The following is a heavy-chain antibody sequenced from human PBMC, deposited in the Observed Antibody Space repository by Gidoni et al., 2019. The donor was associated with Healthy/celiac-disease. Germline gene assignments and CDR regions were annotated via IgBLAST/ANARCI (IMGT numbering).Heavy chain of an antibody. D-gene: IGHD1-26*01. CDR2: SIPIFGTA. CDR3: ARVHSKWERRFDY. V-gene: IGHV1-69*19. Sequence: QVHLVQSGAEAKKPGSSVKVSGTAPGGTFSSYAISWVRQAPGQGVEWLGGSIPIFGTANYAQKFQGRVTITADESTSTAYMELSSLRSEDTAVYYCARVHSKWERRFDYWGQGTLVTVSS. CDR1: GGTFSSYA. J-gene: IGHJ4*02.